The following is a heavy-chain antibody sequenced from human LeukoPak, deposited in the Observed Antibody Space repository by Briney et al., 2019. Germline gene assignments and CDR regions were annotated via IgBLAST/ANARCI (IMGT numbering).Heavy chain of an antibody. Sequence: PGGSLRLSCAASRFTFDDYGMSWVRQAPGKGLEWASGINWNGDTTSYADSVKGRFTISRDNAKNSLYLQMNSLRAEDTALYYCARTYSSSWYGGIDAFDIWGQGTMVTVSS. J-gene: IGHJ3*02. CDR2: INWNGDTT. D-gene: IGHD6-13*01. CDR3: ARTYSSSWYGGIDAFDI. V-gene: IGHV3-20*04. CDR1: RFTFDDYG.